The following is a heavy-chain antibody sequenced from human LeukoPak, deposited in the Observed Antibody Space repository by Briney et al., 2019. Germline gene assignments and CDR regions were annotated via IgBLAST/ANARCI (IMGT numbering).Heavy chain of an antibody. J-gene: IGHJ6*04. Sequence: GGSLRLSCAASGFTFSSHWMHWVRQAPGKGLVWVSRLKSDGRSTSYADSVKGRFTISRDNAKNTLYLQMNSLRAEDTAVYYCAKELRLRYFDTPTPAWGKGTTVTVSS. CDR3: AKELRLRYFDTPTPA. CDR2: LKSDGRST. CDR1: GFTFSSHW. V-gene: IGHV3-74*01. D-gene: IGHD3-9*01.